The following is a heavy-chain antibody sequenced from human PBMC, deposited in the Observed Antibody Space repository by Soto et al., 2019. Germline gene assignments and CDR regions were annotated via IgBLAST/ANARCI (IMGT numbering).Heavy chain of an antibody. CDR1: GFPFSSYA. CDR2: TSDSGTGT. Sequence: GGSLRLSCAASGFPFSSYAMSWVRQAPGKGLEWVSTTSDSGTGTYYADSVKGRFTISRDNSKNTLYLQMNSLRAEDTAVYYCAKARGGSGSRQPGGSWGQGTLVTVSS. D-gene: IGHD6-19*01. V-gene: IGHV3-23*01. CDR3: AKARGGSGSRQPGGS. J-gene: IGHJ5*02.